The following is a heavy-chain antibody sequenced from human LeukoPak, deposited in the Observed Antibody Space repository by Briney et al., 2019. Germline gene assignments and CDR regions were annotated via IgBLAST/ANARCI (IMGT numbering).Heavy chain of an antibody. J-gene: IGHJ5*02. Sequence: SETLSLTCTVSGGSISSSDYYWGWIRQPPGKGLEWIGSIYYSGSTHYNPSLDPSLKSRVTTSVDTSKNQFSLKLSSVTAADTAVYYCTRRRANLNWFHPWGQGTLVTVSS. CDR1: GGSISSSDYY. CDR2: IYYSGST. V-gene: IGHV4-39*01. CDR3: TRRRANLNWFHP.